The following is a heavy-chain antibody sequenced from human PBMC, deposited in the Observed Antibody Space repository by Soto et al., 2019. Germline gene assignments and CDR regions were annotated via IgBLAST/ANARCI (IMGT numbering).Heavy chain of an antibody. CDR3: ARYYYGSGSYYKTGYNWFDP. V-gene: IGHV1-18*04. CDR2: ISAYNGNT. J-gene: IGHJ5*02. CDR1: GYTFTSYG. Sequence: DSVKVSCKASGYTFTSYGISWVRQAPGQGLEWMGWISAYNGNTNYAQKLQGRVTMTTDTSTSTAYMELRSLRSDDTAVYCCARYYYGSGSYYKTGYNWFDPWGQGTLVTVSS. D-gene: IGHD3-10*01.